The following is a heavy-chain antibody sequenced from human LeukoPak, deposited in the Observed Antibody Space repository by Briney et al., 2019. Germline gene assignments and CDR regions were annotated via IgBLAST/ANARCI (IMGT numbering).Heavy chain of an antibody. CDR3: ARETRGYSYAYFDY. CDR2: IYYSGST. CDR1: GGSISSYY. D-gene: IGHD5-18*01. Sequence: SETLSLTCTVSGGSISSYYWSWTRQPPGKGLEWIGYIYYSGSTNYNPSLKSRVTISVDTSKNQFSLKLSSVTAADTAVYYCARETRGYSYAYFDYWGQGTLVTVSS. J-gene: IGHJ4*02. V-gene: IGHV4-59*01.